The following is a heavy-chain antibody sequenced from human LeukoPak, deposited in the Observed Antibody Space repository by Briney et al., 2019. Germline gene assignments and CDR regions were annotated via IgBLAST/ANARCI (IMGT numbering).Heavy chain of an antibody. CDR2: ISYDGSNK. D-gene: IGHD3-22*01. CDR1: GFTVSSNY. V-gene: IGHV3-30-3*01. CDR3: ARESVYYDSSGPPDY. Sequence: GGSLRLSCAASGFTVSSNYMSWVRQAPGKGLEWVAVISYDGSNKYYADSVKGRFTISRDNSKNTLYLQMNSLRAEDTAVYYCARESVYYDSSGPPDYWGQGTLVTVSS. J-gene: IGHJ4*02.